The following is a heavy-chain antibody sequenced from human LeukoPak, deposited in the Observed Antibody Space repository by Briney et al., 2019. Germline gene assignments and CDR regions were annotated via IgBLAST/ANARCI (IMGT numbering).Heavy chain of an antibody. Sequence: GGSLRLSYAASGFTFRNYWMRWVRQASGKGLEWGADTTPDGSAEHYADSVGGRFTTSRDNANNILYLQMNRLRVEEAAVYASVGDGGSNTTIDYWGQGKLCTVSS. J-gene: IGHJ4*02. CDR3: VGDGGSNTTIDY. CDR2: TTPDGSAE. D-gene: IGHD2-15*01. V-gene: IGHV3-7*01. CDR1: GFTFRNYW.